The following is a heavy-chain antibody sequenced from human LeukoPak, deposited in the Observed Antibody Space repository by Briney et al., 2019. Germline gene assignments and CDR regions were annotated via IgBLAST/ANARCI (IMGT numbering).Heavy chain of an antibody. CDR1: GYTFTGYH. Sequence: ASVKVSCKTSGYTFTGYHMHWVRQAPGQGLEWMGWINPNSGGTNYAQKFQGRVTMTRDTSISTAYIELNRLRSDDTAVYYCARGYCTGGSCCGAFFDPWGQGALVTVSS. V-gene: IGHV1-2*02. J-gene: IGHJ5*02. D-gene: IGHD2-15*01. CDR3: ARGYCTGGSCCGAFFDP. CDR2: INPNSGGT.